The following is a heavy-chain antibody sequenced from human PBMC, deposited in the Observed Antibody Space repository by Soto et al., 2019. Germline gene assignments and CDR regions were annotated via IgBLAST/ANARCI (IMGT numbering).Heavy chain of an antibody. Sequence: GGSLRLSCAASGFTFSSYGMHWVRQAPGKGLEWVAVIWYDGSNKYYADSVKGRFTISRDNSKNTLYLQMNSLRAEDTAVYYCAREGSYYDFWSGYYWYYYYYYYMDVWGKGTTVTVSS. D-gene: IGHD3-3*01. CDR1: GFTFSSYG. J-gene: IGHJ6*03. V-gene: IGHV3-33*01. CDR2: IWYDGSNK. CDR3: AREGSYYDFWSGYYWYYYYYYYMDV.